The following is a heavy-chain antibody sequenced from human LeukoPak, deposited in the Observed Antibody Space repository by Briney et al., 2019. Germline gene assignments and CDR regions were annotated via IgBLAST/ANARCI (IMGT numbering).Heavy chain of an antibody. CDR2: IGTAGDT. V-gene: IGHV3-13*01. CDR1: GFTFSNYD. Sequence: GGSLRLSCAASGFTFSNYDMHWVRQATGKGLEWVSAIGTAGDTYYPGSVKGRFTISRENTKNPLYLQMNSLRAGDTAVYYCARGSSSWAYYYYYAMDVWGQGTTVTVSS. D-gene: IGHD6-13*01. J-gene: IGHJ6*02. CDR3: ARGSSSWAYYYYYAMDV.